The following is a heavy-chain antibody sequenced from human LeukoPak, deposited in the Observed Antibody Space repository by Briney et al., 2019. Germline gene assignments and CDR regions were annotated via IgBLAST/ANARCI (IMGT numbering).Heavy chain of an antibody. CDR3: ARAGYCSGGSCYHDFDY. CDR2: IGSSSSYI. CDR1: GFTFSSYS. V-gene: IGHV3-21*01. J-gene: IGHJ4*02. D-gene: IGHD2-15*01. Sequence: KPGGSLRLPCAASGFTFSSYSMNWVRQAPGKGLEWVSSIGSSSSYIYYADSVRGRFTISRDNAKNSLYLQMNSLRAEDTAVYYCARAGYCSGGSCYHDFDYWGQGTLVTVSS.